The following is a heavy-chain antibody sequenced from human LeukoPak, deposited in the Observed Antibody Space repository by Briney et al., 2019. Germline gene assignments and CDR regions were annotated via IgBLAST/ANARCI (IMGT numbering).Heavy chain of an antibody. Sequence: PGGSLRLSCAASGFTFSSYGMSWVRQAPGKGLEWVSAISGSGGSTYYADSVKGRFTISRDNSKNTLYLQMNSLRAEDTAVYYCAKGGSGRYYDYYYYMDVWGKGTTVTVSS. CDR1: GFTFSSYG. CDR3: AKGGSGRYYDYYYYMDV. J-gene: IGHJ6*03. CDR2: ISGSGGST. D-gene: IGHD1-26*01. V-gene: IGHV3-23*01.